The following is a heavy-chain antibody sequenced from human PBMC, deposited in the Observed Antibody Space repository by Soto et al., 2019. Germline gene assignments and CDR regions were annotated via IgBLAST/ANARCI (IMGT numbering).Heavy chain of an antibody. D-gene: IGHD2-2*02. J-gene: IGHJ6*03. CDR3: ARGIDVVPAAIVHYYYYMDV. Sequence: ASETLSLTCAVYGGFVSRGRFYWSLIRPPPGEGLEWSGEMSHSGGTHFNPSLKSRVTISVDTSKNQFSLKLSSVTAADTAVYYCARGIDVVPAAIVHYYYYMDVWGKGTTVTVSS. V-gene: IGHV4-61*01. CDR1: GGFVSRGRFY. CDR2: MSHSGGT.